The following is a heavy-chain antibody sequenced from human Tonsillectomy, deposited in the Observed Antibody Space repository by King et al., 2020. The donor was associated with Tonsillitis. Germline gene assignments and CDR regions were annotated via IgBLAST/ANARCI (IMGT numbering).Heavy chain of an antibody. CDR2: GYHSGST. CDR1: GGSISSSNW. CDR3: ARGYYYDSSGYLEAFDI. V-gene: IGHV4-4*02. J-gene: IGHJ3*02. D-gene: IGHD3-22*01. Sequence: QLQESGPGLVKPSGTLSLTCAVSGGSISSSNWWSWVRQPPGKGLEWIGEGYHSGSTNYNPSLKSRVTISVDKSKNQFSLKLSSVTAADTAVYYCARGYYYDSSGYLEAFDIWGQGTMVTVSS.